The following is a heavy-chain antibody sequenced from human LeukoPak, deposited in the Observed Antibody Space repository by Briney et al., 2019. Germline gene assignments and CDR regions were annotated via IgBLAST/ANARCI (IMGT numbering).Heavy chain of an antibody. CDR1: GGSISSSNW. Sequence: SETLSLTCAVSGGSISSSNWWSWVRPPPGKGLEWIGEIYHSGSTNYNPSLKSRVTISVDTSKNQFSLKLSSVTAADTAVYYCARADKRPDFWSGYFISWFDPWGQGTLVTVSS. J-gene: IGHJ5*02. CDR3: ARADKRPDFWSGYFISWFDP. CDR2: IYHSGST. V-gene: IGHV4-4*02. D-gene: IGHD3-3*01.